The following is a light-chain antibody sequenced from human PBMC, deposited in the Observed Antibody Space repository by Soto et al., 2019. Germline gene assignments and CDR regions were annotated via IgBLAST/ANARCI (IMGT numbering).Light chain of an antibody. CDR3: QQSYTTPVYT. CDR1: QDISNY. V-gene: IGKV1-33*01. CDR2: DAS. Sequence: DIQMTQSPSSLSASVGDRVTITCQASQDISNYLNWYQQKPGKAPKLLIYDASNLETGVPSRFSGSGSGTDFTFTISSLQPEDFATYFCQQSYTTPVYTFGQGTNLEI. J-gene: IGKJ2*01.